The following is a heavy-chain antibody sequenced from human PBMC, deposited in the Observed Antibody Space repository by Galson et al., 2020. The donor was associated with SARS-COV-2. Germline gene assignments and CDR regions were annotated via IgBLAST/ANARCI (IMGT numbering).Heavy chain of an antibody. CDR3: AREREDTWYDYVMDV. V-gene: IGHV3-74*01. J-gene: IGHJ6*02. Sequence: GESLKISCATSGFTFRTYWMHLVRPVSATGPAWAASTTSDGSSAIYADSVKGRFTISRDNAKNTLYLQMNSLRVEDTAVYYCAREREDTWYDYVMDVWGQGTTVTVSS. CDR1: GFTFRTYW. D-gene: IGHD2-8*01. CDR2: TTSDGSSA.